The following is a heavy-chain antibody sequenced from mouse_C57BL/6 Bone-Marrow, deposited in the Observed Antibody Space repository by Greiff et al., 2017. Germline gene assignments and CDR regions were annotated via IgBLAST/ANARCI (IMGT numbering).Heavy chain of an antibody. CDR1: GYTFTSYG. D-gene: IGHD2-4*01. Sequence: QVQLQQSGAELARPGASVKLSCKASGYTFTSYGISWVKQRTGQGLEWIGEIYPRSGNTYYNEKFKGKATLTADKSSSTAYMELRSLTSEDSAVYFCARRPYYDYEGYFDYWGQGTTLTVSS. CDR3: ARRPYYDYEGYFDY. V-gene: IGHV1-81*01. CDR2: IYPRSGNT. J-gene: IGHJ2*01.